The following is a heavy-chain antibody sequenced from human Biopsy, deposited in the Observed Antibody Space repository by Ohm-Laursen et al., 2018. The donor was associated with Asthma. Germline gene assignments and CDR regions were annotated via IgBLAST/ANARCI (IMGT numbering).Heavy chain of an antibody. D-gene: IGHD6-13*01. CDR2: ITFDGSTQ. V-gene: IGHV3-30-3*01. CDR3: SRDTLGYYFDI. CDR1: GTHLGSYN. J-gene: IGHJ4*02. Sequence: SLRLSCAASGTHLGSYNMHWVRQAPGKGLEWVAVITFDGSTQHYGDSVKGRFTISRDNSKNMLFLQMNSLRAEDTAVYYCSRDTLGYYFDIWGQGTQVTVSS.